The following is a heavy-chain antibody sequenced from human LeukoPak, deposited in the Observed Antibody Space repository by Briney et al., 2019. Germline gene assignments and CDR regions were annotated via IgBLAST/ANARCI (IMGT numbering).Heavy chain of an antibody. CDR3: AQGSGQYYEY. J-gene: IGHJ4*02. Sequence: GGSLRLSCAVSGHTLSNVWMNWVRQAPEKGLEWVGRIKSKSAGGTTDFAAPVKGRFTISRDDSKNTLYLQMNSLTSEDTAVYYCAQGSGQYYEYWGQGTLVTVSS. D-gene: IGHD3-22*01. CDR1: GHTLSNVW. V-gene: IGHV3-15*07. CDR2: IKSKSAGGTT.